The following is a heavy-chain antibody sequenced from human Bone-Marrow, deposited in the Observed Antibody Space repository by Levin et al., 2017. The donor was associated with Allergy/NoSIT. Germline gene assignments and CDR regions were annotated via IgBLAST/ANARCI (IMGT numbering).Heavy chain of an antibody. V-gene: IGHV3-33*01. D-gene: IGHD5-12*01. CDR3: AREAVQWLRFARTYFDH. J-gene: IGHJ4*02. Sequence: GGSLRLSCAASGFTFSSYGMHWVRQAPGKGLEWVAVIWYDGSNKYYADSVKGRFTISRDNSKNTLYLQMNSLRAEDTAVYYCAREAVQWLRFARTYFDHWGQGTLVTVSS. CDR2: IWYDGSNK. CDR1: GFTFSSYG.